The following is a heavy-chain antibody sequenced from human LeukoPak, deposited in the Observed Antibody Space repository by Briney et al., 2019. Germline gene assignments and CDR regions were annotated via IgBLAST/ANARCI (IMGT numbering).Heavy chain of an antibody. CDR3: ARVDIVEHRIDY. CDR2: ISSSSSYI. D-gene: IGHD2-2*03. V-gene: IGHV3-21*01. J-gene: IGHJ4*02. Sequence: PGGSLRLSCAASGFTFSSYSMNWVRQAPGKGLEWVSSISSSSSYIYYADSVKGRFTISRDNAKNSLYLQMNSLRAEDTAVCYCARVDIVEHRIDYWGQGTLVTVSS. CDR1: GFTFSSYS.